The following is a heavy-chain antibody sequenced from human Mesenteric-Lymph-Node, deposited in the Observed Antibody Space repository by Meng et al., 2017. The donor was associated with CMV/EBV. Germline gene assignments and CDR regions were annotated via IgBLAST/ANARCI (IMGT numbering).Heavy chain of an antibody. D-gene: IGHD3-3*01. V-gene: IGHV3-23*01. CDR2: ISGSGGST. CDR1: GFTFNSYW. J-gene: IGHJ6*02. CDR3: AKDRRGPDYYDFWSGYGMDV. Sequence: GESLKISCAASGFTFNSYWMSWVRQAPGKGLEWVSAISGSGGSTYYADSVKGRFTISRDNSKNTLYLQMNSLRAEDTAVYYCAKDRRGPDYYDFWSGYGMDVWGQGTTVTVSS.